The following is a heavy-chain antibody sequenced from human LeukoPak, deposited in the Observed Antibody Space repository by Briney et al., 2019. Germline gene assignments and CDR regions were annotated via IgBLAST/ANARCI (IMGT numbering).Heavy chain of an antibody. CDR2: INPNSGGT. V-gene: IGHV1-2*02. CDR1: GYTFTGYY. CDR3: ARDVIPRAIAEWDRGGAFGI. Sequence: ASVKVSCKASGYTFTGYYMHWVRQAPGQGLEWMGWINPNSGGTNYAQKFQGRVTMTRDTSISTAYMELSRLRSDDTAVYYCARDVIPRAIAEWDRGGAFGIWGQGTMVTVSS. D-gene: IGHD1-26*01. J-gene: IGHJ3*02.